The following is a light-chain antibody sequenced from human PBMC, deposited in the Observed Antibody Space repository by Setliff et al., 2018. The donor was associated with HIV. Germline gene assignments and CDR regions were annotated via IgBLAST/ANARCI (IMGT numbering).Light chain of an antibody. CDR1: SSDIGLFKY. V-gene: IGLV2-14*01. Sequence: QSALAQPASVSGSPGQSITISCIGISSDIGLFKYVSWYQLHPGKAPKLRIYEVSNRPSGVSNRFSGSTSGNTACLTISGLQAEDEADYFCCSFTASDTWGLGGGTKVT. CDR3: CSFTASDTWG. J-gene: IGLJ3*02. CDR2: EVS.